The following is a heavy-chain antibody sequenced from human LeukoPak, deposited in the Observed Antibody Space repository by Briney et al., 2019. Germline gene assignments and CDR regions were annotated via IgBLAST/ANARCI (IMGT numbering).Heavy chain of an antibody. CDR2: INPNSADT. CDR3: AREHSSSWDQFDY. Sequence: GASVKVSCKASGYTFTGYYMHWVRQAPGQGLEWMGWINPNSADTKIAQKFQGRVTMTRDTSISTAYMELSSLRSDDTAVYYCAREHSSSWDQFDYWGQGTLVTVSS. CDR1: GYTFTGYY. J-gene: IGHJ4*02. V-gene: IGHV1-2*02. D-gene: IGHD6-13*01.